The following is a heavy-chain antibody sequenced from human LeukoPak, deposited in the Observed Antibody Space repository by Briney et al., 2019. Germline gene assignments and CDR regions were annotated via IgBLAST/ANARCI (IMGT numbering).Heavy chain of an antibody. CDR2: IKEDGSQI. V-gene: IGHV3-7*01. J-gene: IGHJ4*02. CDR3: AGSSGWLFDY. Sequence: GGSLRLSCAASGLVFSNYAMSWVRLSPGKGLEWVANIKEDGSQIYYVDSVRGRFTISRDNAKNSVYLQMNSLRAEDTAVYYCAGSSGWLFDYWGQGSLVAVSS. CDR1: GLVFSNYA. D-gene: IGHD6-19*01.